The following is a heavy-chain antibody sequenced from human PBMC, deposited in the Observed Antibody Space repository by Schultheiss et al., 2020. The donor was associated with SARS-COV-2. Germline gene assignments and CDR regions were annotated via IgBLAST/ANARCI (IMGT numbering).Heavy chain of an antibody. V-gene: IGHV3-23*01. Sequence: GGSLRLSCAASGFTFNNYAMSWVRQAPGKGLEWVSAISGSATSTYYADSVRGRSTISRDNAQNSLYLQMNSLRAEDTAVYYCARAQVARGWLQLGPSDYWGQGTLVTVSS. D-gene: IGHD5-24*01. CDR1: GFTFNNYA. CDR2: ISGSATST. CDR3: ARAQVARGWLQLGPSDY. J-gene: IGHJ4*02.